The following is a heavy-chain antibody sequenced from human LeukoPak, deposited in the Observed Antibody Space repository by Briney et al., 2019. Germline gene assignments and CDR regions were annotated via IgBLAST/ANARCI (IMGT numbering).Heavy chain of an antibody. CDR3: ARVSVVTYYYYYMDV. CDR2: IYYSGST. CDR1: GGSISSYY. J-gene: IGHJ6*03. D-gene: IGHD3-22*01. V-gene: IGHV4-59*01. Sequence: KSSETLSLTCTVSGGSISSYYWSWIRQPPGKGLEWIGYIYYSGSTNYNPSLKSRVTISVDTSKNQFSLKLSSVTAADTAVYYCARVSVVTYYYYYMDVWGKGTTVTVSS.